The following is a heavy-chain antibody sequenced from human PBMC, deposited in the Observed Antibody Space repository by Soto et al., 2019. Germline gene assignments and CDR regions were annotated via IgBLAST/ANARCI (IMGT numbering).Heavy chain of an antibody. CDR3: ARHTRNQFDP. Sequence: SEALSLTCNVSGDSMTSSSYYWGWIRQPPGKGLEWIGSVYYSERTSYNSGTTYYSPSLKSRVTISGDTSKRQFSLKLSSVTAADTAVYYCARHTRNQFDPWGQGTLVTVSS. V-gene: IGHV4-39*01. CDR1: GDSMTSSSYY. J-gene: IGHJ5*02. CDR2: VYYSERTSYNSGTT.